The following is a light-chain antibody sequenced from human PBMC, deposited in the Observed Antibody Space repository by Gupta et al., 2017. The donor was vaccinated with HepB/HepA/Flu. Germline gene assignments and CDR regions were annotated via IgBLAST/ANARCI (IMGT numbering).Light chain of an antibody. J-gene: IGKJ3*01. CDR3: QQYYSTPFT. V-gene: IGKV4-1*01. Sequence: NCKSSQSVLYSSNNKNYLAWYQQKPGQPPKLLIYWASTRESGVPDRFSGSGSGTDFTLTISSLQAEDVAVYYCQQYYSTPFTFGPGTKVDIK. CDR2: WAS. CDR1: QSVLYSSNNKNY.